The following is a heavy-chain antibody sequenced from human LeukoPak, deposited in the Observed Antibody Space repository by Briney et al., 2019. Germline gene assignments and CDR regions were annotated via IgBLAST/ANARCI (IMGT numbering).Heavy chain of an antibody. Sequence: SQTLSLTCTVSGGSISSGGYYWSWIRQHPGRGLEWIGYIYYSGSTYYNPSLKSRVTISVNTSKNQFSLKLSSVTAADTAVYYCARVSPAAYYYGMDVWGKGTTVTVSS. J-gene: IGHJ6*04. V-gene: IGHV4-31*03. CDR3: ARVSPAAYYYGMDV. CDR2: IYYSGST. CDR1: GGSISSGGYY.